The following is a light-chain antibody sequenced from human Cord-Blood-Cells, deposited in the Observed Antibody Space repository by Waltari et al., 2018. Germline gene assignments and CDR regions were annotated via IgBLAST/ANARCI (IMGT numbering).Light chain of an antibody. Sequence: SYELTHPPSVSVSPAQTARLTCSGDALPKKYAYWYQQKSGQAPVLVIYEDSKRPSGIPERFSGSSSGTMATLTISGAQVEDEADYYCYSTDSSGNHRVFGGGTKLTVL. J-gene: IGLJ2*01. CDR3: YSTDSSGNHRV. CDR2: EDS. V-gene: IGLV3-10*01. CDR1: ALPKKY.